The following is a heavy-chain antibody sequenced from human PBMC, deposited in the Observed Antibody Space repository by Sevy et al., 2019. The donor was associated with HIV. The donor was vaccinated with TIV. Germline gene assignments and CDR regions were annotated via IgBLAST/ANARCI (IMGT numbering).Heavy chain of an antibody. Sequence: GGSLRLSCAASGFTFHTYAVLWVRQAPGKGLEWLTLISYDGVNKYYADSVKGRFTISRDSSKNTLYLTMDSLRVEDTALYYCARVAVEYCTNDCYHRFDHWGQGTLVTVSS. CDR2: ISYDGVNK. CDR1: GFTFHTYA. D-gene: IGHD2-8*01. CDR3: ARVAVEYCTNDCYHRFDH. J-gene: IGHJ4*02. V-gene: IGHV3-30-3*01.